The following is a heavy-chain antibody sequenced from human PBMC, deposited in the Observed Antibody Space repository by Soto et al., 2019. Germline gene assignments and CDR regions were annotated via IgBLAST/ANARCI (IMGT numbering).Heavy chain of an antibody. V-gene: IGHV3-30-3*01. CDR2: ISYDGSNK. D-gene: IGHD5-18*01. CDR1: GFTFSSYA. CDR3: ARNWGHSYGYPPGY. J-gene: IGHJ4*02. Sequence: QVQLVESGGGVVQPGRSLRLSCAASGFTFSSYAMHWVRQAPGKGLEWVAVISYDGSNKYYADSVKGRFTISRDNSKNTLYLQMNSLRAEDTAVYYCARNWGHSYGYPPGYWGQGTLFTVSS.